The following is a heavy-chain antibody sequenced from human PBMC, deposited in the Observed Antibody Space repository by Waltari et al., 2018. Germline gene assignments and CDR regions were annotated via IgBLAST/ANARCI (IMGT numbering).Heavy chain of an antibody. D-gene: IGHD3-22*01. J-gene: IGHJ1*01. Sequence: VQLVESGGGLVHPGGSLRVSCVVSGFIFADHYMDWVRQAPGKGPEWVGRIANRANSYSTEYPASMKGRFTISREDSKNLLFLQMTDLKSEDTAIYYCVRGGYYYDSNGGYFQFWGRGTLVTVSS. CDR1: GFIFADHY. CDR3: VRGGYYYDSNGGYFQF. CDR2: IANRANSYST. V-gene: IGHV3-72*01.